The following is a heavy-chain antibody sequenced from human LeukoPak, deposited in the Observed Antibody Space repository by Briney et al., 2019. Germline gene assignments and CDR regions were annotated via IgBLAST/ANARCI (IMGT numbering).Heavy chain of an antibody. J-gene: IGHJ4*02. Sequence: ASVKVSCKASRYTFTDYYIHWVRQAPGQGLEWVGWINPHSGDTNYAQKFQGRVTMTRDTSISTVYMELSRLRSDDSAVYYCARGDYGDYLAVADWGQGTLVTVSS. D-gene: IGHD4-17*01. CDR2: INPHSGDT. V-gene: IGHV1-2*02. CDR1: RYTFTDYY. CDR3: ARGDYGDYLAVAD.